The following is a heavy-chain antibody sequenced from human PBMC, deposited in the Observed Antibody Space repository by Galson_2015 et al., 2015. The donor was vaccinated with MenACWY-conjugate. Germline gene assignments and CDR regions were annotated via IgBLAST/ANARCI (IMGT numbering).Heavy chain of an antibody. CDR2: IDPSDSYT. Sequence: QSGAEVKKPGESLRISCYGSGYSFTSYWISWVRQMPGKGLEWMGRIDPSDSYTHYSPSFQGHVTISVDISTRIAYLQWSSLRASDTAMYYCARTYFSGSGSYYYMDVWANGTTVTVSS. V-gene: IGHV5-10-1*01. CDR1: GYSFTSYW. D-gene: IGHD3-10*01. CDR3: ARTYFSGSGSYYYMDV. J-gene: IGHJ6*03.